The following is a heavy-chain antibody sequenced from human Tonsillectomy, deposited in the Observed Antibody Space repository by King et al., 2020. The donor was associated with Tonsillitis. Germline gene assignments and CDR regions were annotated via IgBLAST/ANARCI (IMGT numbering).Heavy chain of an antibody. D-gene: IGHD3-16*01. CDR3: AKDGLGEYYFDY. CDR2: ISNDGSNK. CDR1: GFTFSSYD. Sequence: QLVHSGGGVVQPGRSLRLSCAASGFTFSSYDMHWVRQAPGKGLEWVAVISNDGSNKYYVDSVKGRFTISRDNSKNTLYLQMNSLRAEDTAVYYCAKDGLGEYYFDYWGQGTLVTVSS. V-gene: IGHV3-30*18. J-gene: IGHJ4*02.